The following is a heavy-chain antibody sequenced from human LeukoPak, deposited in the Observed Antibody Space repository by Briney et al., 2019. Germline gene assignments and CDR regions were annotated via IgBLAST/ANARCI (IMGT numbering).Heavy chain of an antibody. CDR2: IYPGDSDT. CDR3: ARQTYISSWSEARWFDP. V-gene: IGHV5-51*01. D-gene: IGHD6-13*01. J-gene: IGHJ5*02. CDR1: GYSFTSYW. Sequence: PGESLKISCKGSGYSFTSYWIGWVRQMPGKGLEWMGIIYPGDSDTRYSPSFQGQVTISADKSISTAYLQWSSLKASDTAMYYCARQTYISSWSEARWFDPWGQGTLVTVSS.